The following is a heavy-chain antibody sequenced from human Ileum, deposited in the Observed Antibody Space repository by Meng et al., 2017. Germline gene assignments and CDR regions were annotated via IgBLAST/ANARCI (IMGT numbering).Heavy chain of an antibody. CDR1: GFTFSSYG. CDR3: ASDLRGATAH. D-gene: IGHD1-26*01. CDR2: VWYDGSNK. V-gene: IGHV3-33*01. J-gene: IGHJ4*02. Sequence: GGSLRLSCAASGFTFSSYGMHWVRQAPGKGLEWVAVVWYDGSNKYYADSVKGRFTISRDNSKNTLYLQMNSLRAEDTAVYYCASDLRGATAHWGQGALVTVSS.